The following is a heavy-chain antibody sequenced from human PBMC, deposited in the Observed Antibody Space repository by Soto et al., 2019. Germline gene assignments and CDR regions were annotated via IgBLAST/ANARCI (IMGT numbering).Heavy chain of an antibody. D-gene: IGHD3-22*01. V-gene: IGHV3-33*01. CDR2: IWYDGSNK. Sequence: QVQLVESGGGVVQPGRSLRLSCAASGFTFSGYGMHWVRQAPGKGLEWVASIWYDGSNKLYADSVKGRFTISRDNSQDTLSLQMNSLKGEDTAVYYCARPNCGYSSSYDALDIWCQVTMGAVSS. CDR1: GFTFSGYG. J-gene: IGHJ3*02. CDR3: ARPNCGYSSSYDALDI.